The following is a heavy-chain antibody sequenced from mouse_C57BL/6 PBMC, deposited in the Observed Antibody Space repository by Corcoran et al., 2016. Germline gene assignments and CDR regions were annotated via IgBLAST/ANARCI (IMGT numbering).Heavy chain of an antibody. CDR3: ARKGCLPYYYAMDY. CDR2: INTYSGVP. J-gene: IGHJ4*01. V-gene: IGHV9-3*01. Sequence: QIQLVQSGPELKKPGETVKISCKASGYTFTTYGMSWVKQAPGKGLKWMGWINTYSGVPTYADDFKGRFAFSLETSARTAYLQINNHKNEDTATYFCARKGCLPYYYAMDYWGQGTSVTVSS. CDR1: GYTFTTYG.